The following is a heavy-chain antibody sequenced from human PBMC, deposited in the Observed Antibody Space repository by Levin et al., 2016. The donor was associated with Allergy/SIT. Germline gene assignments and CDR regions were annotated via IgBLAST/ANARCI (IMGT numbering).Heavy chain of an antibody. V-gene: IGHV4-30-2*01. CDR1: GDSFTTPETS. CDR2: IYPSGST. J-gene: IGHJ4*02. D-gene: IGHD3-16*01. Sequence: SETLSLTCTVSGDSFTTPETSWNWIRQPPGKGLEWIGYIYPSGSTFYNPSLESRVTISVDRSNSHFSLKLTSVTAADSAIYYCARGFGIGGLDYFDSWGQGSLVTVSS. CDR3: ARGFGIGGLDYFDS.